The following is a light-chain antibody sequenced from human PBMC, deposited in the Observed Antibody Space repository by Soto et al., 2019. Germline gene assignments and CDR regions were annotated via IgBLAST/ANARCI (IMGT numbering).Light chain of an antibody. V-gene: IGLV2-8*01. J-gene: IGLJ1*01. CDR2: DVN. Sequence: QSALTQPPSASGSPGQSVTISCTGTSSDVGGYNYVSWYQKHPGKAPKVMIYDVNKRPSGVRDRVSGYKSINTASLTVSGHQAEYDADYYGSSRAGSDNPVVYGTGAKLSVL. CDR1: SSDVGGYNY. CDR3: SSRAGSDNPVV.